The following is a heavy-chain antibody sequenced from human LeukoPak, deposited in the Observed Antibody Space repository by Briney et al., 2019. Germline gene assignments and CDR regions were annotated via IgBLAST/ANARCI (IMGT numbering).Heavy chain of an antibody. V-gene: IGHV1-69*01. CDR1: GGTFSSYA. CDR2: IIPIFGTA. J-gene: IGHJ5*02. Sequence: SVKVSCKASGGTFSSYAISWVRQAPGQGLEWMGGIIPIFGTANYAQKFQGRVTITADESTSTAYMELSSLRSEDTAVYYCAREDGYCSGGSCRNWFDPWGQGTLVTVSS. D-gene: IGHD2-15*01. CDR3: AREDGYCSGGSCRNWFDP.